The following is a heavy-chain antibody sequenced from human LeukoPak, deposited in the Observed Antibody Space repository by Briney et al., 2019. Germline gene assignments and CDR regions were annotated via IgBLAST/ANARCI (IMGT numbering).Heavy chain of an antibody. J-gene: IGHJ4*02. CDR2: INHSGST. V-gene: IGHV4-34*01. CDR1: GGSFSGYY. CDR3: ARGPEAGYSYGEFDY. Sequence: SETLSLTCAVYGGSFSGYYGSWIRQPPGKGLEWIGEINHSGSTNYNPSLKSRVTISVDTSKNQFSLKLSSVTAADTAVYYCARGPEAGYSYGEFDYWGQGTLVTVSS. D-gene: IGHD5-18*01.